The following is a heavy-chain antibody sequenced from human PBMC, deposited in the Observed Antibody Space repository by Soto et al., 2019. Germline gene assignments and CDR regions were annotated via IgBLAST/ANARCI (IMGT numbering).Heavy chain of an antibody. CDR1: GGSISNHY. V-gene: IGHV4-59*11. D-gene: IGHD2-21*02. J-gene: IGHJ4*02. CDR2: IYYNGNT. Sequence: QVQLQESGPGLVKPSETLSLTCTVSGGSISNHYWSWIRQPPGKGLAWIGYIYYNGNTNYNPPLKSRATMSVYTSKNQISPELSSVTDSDTAVYYCTRANWYSEYWGQGTLVTVSS. CDR3: TRANWYSEY.